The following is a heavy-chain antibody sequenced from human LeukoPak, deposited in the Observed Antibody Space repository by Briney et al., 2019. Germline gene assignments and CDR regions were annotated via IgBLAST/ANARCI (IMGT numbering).Heavy chain of an antibody. CDR3: ASAYKSGWSFDY. V-gene: IGHV3-66*01. CDR1: GFIVSSNL. J-gene: IGHJ4*02. Sequence: GGSLRLSCAASGFIVSSNLMSWVRQAPGKGLEWVSLLYSDGSTYYADSVKGRFTFSRDKSKNTLYLQMNSLRTADTAIYYCASAYKSGWSFDYWGQGTLATASS. D-gene: IGHD6-19*01. CDR2: LYSDGST.